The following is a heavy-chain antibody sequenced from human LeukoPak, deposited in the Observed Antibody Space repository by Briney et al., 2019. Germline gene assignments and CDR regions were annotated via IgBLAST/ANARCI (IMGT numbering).Heavy chain of an antibody. CDR2: INPSGGST. V-gene: IGHV1-46*01. CDR3: ARDLYYYDSSGYYPGA. Sequence: ASVKVSCNASGYTFTSYYMHWVRQPPGQGLEWMGIINPSGGSTSYAQKFQGRVTMTRDTSTSTVYMELSSLRSEDTAVYYCARDLYYYDSSGYYPGAWGQGTLVTVSS. CDR1: GYTFTSYY. D-gene: IGHD3-22*01. J-gene: IGHJ5*02.